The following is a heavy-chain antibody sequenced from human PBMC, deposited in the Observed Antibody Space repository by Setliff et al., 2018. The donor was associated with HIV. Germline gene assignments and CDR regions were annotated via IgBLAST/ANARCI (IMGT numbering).Heavy chain of an antibody. D-gene: IGHD6-19*01. CDR1: GGSFSSFA. Sequence: SVQVSCKASGGSFSSFAFSWIRQAPGQGLEWMGGIIPIFGKVEYAQRFQDRVKITADESTSTAYMEMSSLTSEDTAIYYCARSDSGWPHYQYHHTNVWGKGTTVTVSS. V-gene: IGHV1-69*13. CDR3: ARSDSGWPHYQYHHTNV. J-gene: IGHJ6*04. CDR2: IIPIFGKV.